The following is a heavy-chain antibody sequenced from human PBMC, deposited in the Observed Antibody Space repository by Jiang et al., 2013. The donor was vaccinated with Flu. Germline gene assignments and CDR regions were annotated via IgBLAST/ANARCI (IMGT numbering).Heavy chain of an antibody. J-gene: IGHJ5*02. D-gene: IGHD2-15*01. Sequence: GLVKPSETLSLTCSVSGGSISTYYWSWIRQPAGKGLEWIGRIYTTGDTNYNPFLRSRVTMSVDTSKNQFSLKLSSVTAADTAVYYCARGYCSGGSCYSGKDNWFDPWGQGTLVTVSS. CDR2: IYTTGDT. CDR1: GGSISTYY. CDR3: ARGYCSGGSCYSGKDNWFDP. V-gene: IGHV4-4*07.